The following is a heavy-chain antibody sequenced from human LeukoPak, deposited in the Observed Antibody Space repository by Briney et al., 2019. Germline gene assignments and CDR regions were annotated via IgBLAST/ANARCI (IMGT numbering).Heavy chain of an antibody. CDR1: LFTLSSYR. Sequence: PGGSLRLSLAASLFTLSSYRMNSVRQAPGRGGGWVSSISSSSSYIYYADAVKGRFTISRDDAKNSLYLQMNSLRAEHTAVYYCARDSGSSGWYSIYWGEGTLVTVSS. V-gene: IGHV3-21*01. D-gene: IGHD6-19*01. CDR2: ISSSSSYI. J-gene: IGHJ4*02. CDR3: ARDSGSSGWYSIY.